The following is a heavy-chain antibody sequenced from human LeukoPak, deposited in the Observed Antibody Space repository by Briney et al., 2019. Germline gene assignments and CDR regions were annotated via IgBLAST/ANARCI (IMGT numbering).Heavy chain of an antibody. CDR1: GYTFTSYG. Sequence: ASVKVSCKASGYTFTSYGISWVRQAPGQGLEWVGWVSSYNGDTNYAQRFQGRVTMSTDTSTSTAYMELRSLRFDDTAIYYCAKDWHILTGRNCFDPWGQGTLVTVSS. CDR2: VSSYNGDT. V-gene: IGHV1-18*01. J-gene: IGHJ5*02. D-gene: IGHD3-9*01. CDR3: AKDWHILTGRNCFDP.